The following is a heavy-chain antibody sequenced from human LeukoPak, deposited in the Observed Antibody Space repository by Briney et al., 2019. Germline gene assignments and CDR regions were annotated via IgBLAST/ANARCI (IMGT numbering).Heavy chain of an antibody. D-gene: IGHD5-12*01. Sequence: SETLSLTCTVSGGSISSYYWSWIRQPPGKGLEWIGYIYTSGSTNYSPSLKSRVTISVDTSKNQFSLKLSSVTAADTAVYYCARRGGYDPYYFDYWGQGTLVTVSS. CDR1: GGSISSYY. CDR2: IYTSGST. J-gene: IGHJ4*02. CDR3: ARRGGYDPYYFDY. V-gene: IGHV4-4*09.